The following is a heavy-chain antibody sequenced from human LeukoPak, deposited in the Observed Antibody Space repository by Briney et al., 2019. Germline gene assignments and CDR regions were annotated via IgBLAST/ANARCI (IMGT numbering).Heavy chain of an antibody. Sequence: SDGLSLTCAVYGGSFSGYYWSWIRQPPGKGLEWIGEINHSGSTNYNPSLKSRVTISVDTSKNQFSLKLSSVTAADTAVYYCARAGLNGDVDYWGQGTLVTVSA. D-gene: IGHD4-17*01. CDR3: ARAGLNGDVDY. CDR1: GGSFSGYY. CDR2: INHSGST. V-gene: IGHV4-34*01. J-gene: IGHJ4*02.